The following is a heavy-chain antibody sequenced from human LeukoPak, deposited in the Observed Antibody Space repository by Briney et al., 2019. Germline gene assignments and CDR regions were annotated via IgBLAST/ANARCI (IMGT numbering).Heavy chain of an antibody. J-gene: IGHJ4*02. D-gene: IGHD3-22*01. CDR1: GFTFSSYS. CDR2: ISSSSSYI. CDR3: ARKRVYYDSSGYYDY. Sequence: GGSLRLSCAASGFTFSSYSRNWVRQAPGKGLEWVSSISSSSSYIYYADSVKGRFTISRDNAKNSLYLQMNSLRAEDTAVYYCARKRVYYDSSGYYDYWGQGTLVTVSS. V-gene: IGHV3-21*01.